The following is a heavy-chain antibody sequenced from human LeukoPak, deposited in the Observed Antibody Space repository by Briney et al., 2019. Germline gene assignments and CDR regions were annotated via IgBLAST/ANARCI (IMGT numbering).Heavy chain of an antibody. CDR2: ISSSSSYI. CDR3: ARDSEMSREYYYDSSGYSHYFDY. V-gene: IGHV3-21*01. CDR1: GFTFSSYS. J-gene: IGHJ4*02. D-gene: IGHD3-22*01. Sequence: GGSLRLSCAASGFTFSSYSMNRVRQAPGKGLEWVSSISSSSSYIYYADSVKGRFTISRDNAKNSLYLQMNSLRAEDTAVYYCARDSEMSREYYYDSSGYSHYFDYWGQGTLVTVSS.